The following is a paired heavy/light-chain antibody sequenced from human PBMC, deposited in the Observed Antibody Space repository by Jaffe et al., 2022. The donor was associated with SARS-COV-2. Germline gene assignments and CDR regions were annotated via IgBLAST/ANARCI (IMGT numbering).Light chain of an antibody. V-gene: IGLV6-57*01. CDR3: QAYDNSNWV. Sequence: NFMLTQPHSVSESPGKTITISCTRSSGSIASNYVQWYQQRPGSSPTTVIYEDNQRPSGVPDRFSGSIDSSSNSASLTISGLKTEDEADYYCQAYDNSNWVFGGGTKLTVL. CDR1: SGSIASNY. J-gene: IGLJ3*02. CDR2: EDN.
Heavy chain of an antibody. CDR3: ARHWPRNGVMDTSMGTGGN. CDR2: IHYSGNT. Sequence: QLQLQESGPGLVKPSETLSLTCTVSGGSISSGGYYWGWIRQPPGKGLEWIGSIHYSGNTHYNPSLKSRVTISVDTSKNQVSLKLSSVTAADTAVYYCARHWPRNGVMDTSMGTGGNWGQGTLVTVSS. V-gene: IGHV4-39*01. CDR1: GGSISSGGYY. D-gene: IGHD5-18*01. J-gene: IGHJ4*02.